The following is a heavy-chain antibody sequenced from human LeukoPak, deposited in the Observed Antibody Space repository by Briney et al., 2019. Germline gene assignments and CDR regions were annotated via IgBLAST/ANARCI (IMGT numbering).Heavy chain of an antibody. CDR2: TFYTGST. CDR3: ARLASGSYGPLTPFDY. Sequence: PSETLSLTCTISGXSISGSYWSWIRQPPGKRLEWIGYTFYTGSTKYNPSLKSRVTISVDTSKNQISLKVSSVTAADTAVYYSARLASGSYGPLTPFDYWGQGTLVTVSS. CDR1: GXSISGSY. D-gene: IGHD1-26*01. V-gene: IGHV4-59*08. J-gene: IGHJ4*02.